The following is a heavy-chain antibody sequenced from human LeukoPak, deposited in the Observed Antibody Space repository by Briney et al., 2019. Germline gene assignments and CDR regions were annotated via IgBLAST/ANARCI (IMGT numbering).Heavy chain of an antibody. Sequence: GGSLRLSCTGSGFTLSRYAMSWVRQAPGKGLEWVSGMSGGGGNTFYADSVKGRFTISRDTSKNTLYLQMNILRAEDTAVYYCAKDPRPVEPTTYISFGPYFDYWGQGTLVTVSS. CDR1: GFTLSRYA. CDR2: MSGGGGNT. CDR3: AKDPRPVEPTTYISFGPYFDY. D-gene: IGHD1-26*01. V-gene: IGHV3-23*01. J-gene: IGHJ4*02.